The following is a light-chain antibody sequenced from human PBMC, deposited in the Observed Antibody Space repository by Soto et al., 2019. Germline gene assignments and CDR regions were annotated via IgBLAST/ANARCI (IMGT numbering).Light chain of an antibody. CDR1: SSDVGGYNY. CDR2: DVS. J-gene: IGLJ1*01. CDR3: GTYAGTLHD. V-gene: IGLV2-8*01. Sequence: QSALTQPPSASGSPGQSVAISCTGTSSDVGGYNYVSWYQQHPGKAPKLMIYDVSKRPSGVPDRFSGSKSGNTASLTVSGLHAEDEAKSNCGTYAGTLHDVGTGTKV.